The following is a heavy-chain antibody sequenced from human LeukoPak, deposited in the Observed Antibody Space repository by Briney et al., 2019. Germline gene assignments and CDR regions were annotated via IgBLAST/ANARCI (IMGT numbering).Heavy chain of an antibody. Sequence: ASVKVSCKASGYTFTSYDINWVRQATGQGLGWMGWMNPNSGSTDYAQEFQGRVTMTRDTSISTAYMELSSLRSEDTAVYYCARVVGAIYLWGQGTLVTVSS. J-gene: IGHJ5*02. V-gene: IGHV1-8*01. CDR3: ARVVGAIYL. CDR1: GYTFTSYD. CDR2: MNPNSGST. D-gene: IGHD1-26*01.